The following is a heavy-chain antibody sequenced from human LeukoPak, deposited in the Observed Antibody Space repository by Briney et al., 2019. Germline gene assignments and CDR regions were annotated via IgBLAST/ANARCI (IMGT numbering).Heavy chain of an antibody. V-gene: IGHV4-61*01. J-gene: IGHJ4*02. CDR1: DYSISSGYY. CDR3: ARVRLHGSGRKRSVGLHFDY. Sequence: SETLSLTCTVSDYSISSGYYWSWIRQPPGKGLEWIGYIYYSGSTNYNPSLKSRVTISVDTSKNQFSLKLSSVTAADTAVYYCARVRLHGSGRKRSVGLHFDYWGRGTLVTVSS. CDR2: IYYSGST. D-gene: IGHD3-10*01.